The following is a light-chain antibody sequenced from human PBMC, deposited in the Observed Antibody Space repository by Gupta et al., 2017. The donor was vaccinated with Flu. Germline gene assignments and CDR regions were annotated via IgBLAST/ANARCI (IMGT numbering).Light chain of an antibody. CDR3: RQSVQSPRT. Sequence: DIVMTLPPLSLPVTPGDPASISCRSSQSLLDSNRYNYLDWYLQKPGQAPQLLIYVGSNRASGIPDRFSGSGSGTDCTLKISRVEAEDVGVYYCRQSVQSPRTFGQGTKMEIK. CDR1: QSLLDSNRYNY. J-gene: IGKJ2*01. V-gene: IGKV2-28*01. CDR2: VGS.